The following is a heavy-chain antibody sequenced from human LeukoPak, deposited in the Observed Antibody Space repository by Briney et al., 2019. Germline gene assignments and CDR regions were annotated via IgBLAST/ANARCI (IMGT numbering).Heavy chain of an antibody. CDR2: MNLNSGYT. D-gene: IGHD3-10*01. V-gene: IGHV1-8*01. CDR1: GYTFTSYD. Sequence: ASAKVSCKASGYTFTSYDINWVRQATGQGLEWLGYMNLNSGYTGYAQKFQGRVTMTSDTSINTAYMELSSLRSEDTAVYYCAREPRRFGDWGQGTLVTVSS. J-gene: IGHJ4*02. CDR3: AREPRRFGD.